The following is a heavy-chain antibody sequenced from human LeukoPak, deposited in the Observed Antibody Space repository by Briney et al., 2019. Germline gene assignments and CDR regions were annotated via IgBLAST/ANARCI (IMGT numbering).Heavy chain of an antibody. V-gene: IGHV1-18*01. CDR3: ARDKAYYDILTGYYLGYYYYYGMDV. J-gene: IGHJ6*02. D-gene: IGHD3-9*01. CDR2: ISAYNGNT. CDR1: GYTFTSYG. Sequence: ASVKVSCKASGYTFTSYGISWVRQAPGQGLEWMGWISAYNGNTNYAQKLQGRATMTTDTSTSTAYMELRSLRSDDTAVYYCARDKAYYDILTGYYLGYYYYYGMDVWGQGTTVTVSS.